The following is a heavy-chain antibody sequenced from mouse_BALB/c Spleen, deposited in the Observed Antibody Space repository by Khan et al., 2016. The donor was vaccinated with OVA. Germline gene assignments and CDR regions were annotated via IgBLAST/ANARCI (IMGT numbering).Heavy chain of an antibody. V-gene: IGHV1S56*01. Sequence: QVQLQQSGAELVKPGALVKISCKASGYTFTAYDINWVKQRPGQGLEWIGWIYPGAGSTKYNENFKGKATLTAVKSSNTAYMQLSSLTSYKSAAYFCAREGLRWVAMDYWGQGTSVSVS. CDR1: GYTFTAYD. CDR3: AREGLRWVAMDY. CDR2: IYPGAGST. D-gene: IGHD2-4*01. J-gene: IGHJ4*01.